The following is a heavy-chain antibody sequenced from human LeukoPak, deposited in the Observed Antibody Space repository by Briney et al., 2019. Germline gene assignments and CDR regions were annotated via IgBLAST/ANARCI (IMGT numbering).Heavy chain of an antibody. V-gene: IGHV1-8*03. J-gene: IGHJ6*03. D-gene: IGHD2-15*01. Sequence: ASVKVSCKASGYTFTSYDINWVRQATGQGLEWMGWMNPNSGNTGYAQKFQGRVTITRNTSISTAYMELSSLRSEDTAVYYCARGPRYCSGGSCYSYYYMDVWGKGTTVTVSS. CDR2: MNPNSGNT. CDR3: ARGPRYCSGGSCYSYYYMDV. CDR1: GYTFTSYD.